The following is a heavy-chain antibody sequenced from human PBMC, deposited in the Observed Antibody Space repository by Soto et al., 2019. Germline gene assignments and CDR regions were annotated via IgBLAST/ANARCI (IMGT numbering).Heavy chain of an antibody. Sequence: EVQLVESAGGLVQPGGSLRLSCAASGFTFSLYSMSWVRQAPGKGLEGVSYISRSSTGIHYADSVKGRFNISRDDVTNSMHLQMNSLRDGDTAVYYCARAVTWGLDVWGQGTTVSISS. J-gene: IGHJ6*01. V-gene: IGHV3-48*02. CDR2: ISRSSTGI. CDR3: ARAVTWGLDV. CDR1: GFTFSLYS. D-gene: IGHD3-10*01.